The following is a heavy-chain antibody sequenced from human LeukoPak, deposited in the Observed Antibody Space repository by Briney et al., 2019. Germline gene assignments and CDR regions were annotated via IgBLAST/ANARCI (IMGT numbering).Heavy chain of an antibody. CDR2: ISGSGGST. CDR3: AKDEELRFLEWLDKPTDYFDY. D-gene: IGHD3-3*01. CDR1: GFTFSSYA. V-gene: IGHV3-23*01. J-gene: IGHJ4*02. Sequence: PGGSLRLSCAASGFTFSSYAMSWVRQAPGKGLEWVSAISGSGGSTYYADSVKGRFTISRDNSKNTLYLQMNSLRAEDTAVYYCAKDEELRFLEWLDKPTDYFDYWGQGTLVTVSS.